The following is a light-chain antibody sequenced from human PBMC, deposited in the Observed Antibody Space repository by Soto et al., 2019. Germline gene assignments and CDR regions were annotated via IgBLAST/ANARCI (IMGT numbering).Light chain of an antibody. Sequence: QSVLTQPPSVSGAPGQRVTISCTGSSSNIGSGYGVHWYQQLPGTAPKLLIYGNTKRPSGVPDRFSGSKSGTSATLGITGFQTGDEADYYCGSWDSSLSAYVFGTGTKVTVL. CDR3: GSWDSSLSAYV. CDR2: GNT. CDR1: SSNIGSGYG. J-gene: IGLJ1*01. V-gene: IGLV1-40*01.